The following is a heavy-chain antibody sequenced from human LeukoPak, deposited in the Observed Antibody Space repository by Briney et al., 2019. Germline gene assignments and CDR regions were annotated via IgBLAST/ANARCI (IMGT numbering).Heavy chain of an antibody. D-gene: IGHD6-13*01. CDR3: AKDRGSWGQYYFDY. CDR1: GFTFDDYA. Sequence: GGSLRLSCAAPGFTFDDYAMHWVRQAPGKGLEWVSGISWNSGSIAYADSVKGRFTISRDSAKNSLYLQMYSLRAEDTAFYYCAKDRGSWGQYYFDYWGQGTLVTVSS. J-gene: IGHJ4*02. V-gene: IGHV3-9*01. CDR2: ISWNSGSI.